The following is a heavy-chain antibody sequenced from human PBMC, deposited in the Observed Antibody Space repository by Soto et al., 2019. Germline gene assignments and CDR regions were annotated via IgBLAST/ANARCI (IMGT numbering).Heavy chain of an antibody. J-gene: IGHJ5*02. CDR2: IIPIFGTA. V-gene: IGHV1-69*13. CDR1: GGTFSSYA. CDR3: ARTPRPNYDFWSGPNWFDP. D-gene: IGHD3-3*01. Sequence: SVKVSCKASGGTFSSYAISWVRQAPGQGLEWMGGIIPIFGTANYAQKFQGRVTITADESTSTAYMELSSLRSEDTAVYYCARTPRPNYDFWSGPNWFDPWGQGTLVTVSS.